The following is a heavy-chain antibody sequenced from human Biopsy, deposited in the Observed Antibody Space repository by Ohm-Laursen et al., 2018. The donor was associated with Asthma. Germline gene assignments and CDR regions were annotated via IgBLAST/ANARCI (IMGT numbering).Heavy chain of an antibody. CDR3: ARDFTIGSGSPFHF. Sequence: SLRLSCSASGFDFSDYTMNWVRQAPGKGLEWVSSISSLSRYKYYSDSLRGRVTISRDNAKSPLHLQMSSLRAEDTAVYFCARDFTIGSGSPFHFWGPGTLVTVSS. D-gene: IGHD3-10*01. J-gene: IGHJ4*01. CDR1: GFDFSDYT. CDR2: ISSLSRYK. V-gene: IGHV3-21*01.